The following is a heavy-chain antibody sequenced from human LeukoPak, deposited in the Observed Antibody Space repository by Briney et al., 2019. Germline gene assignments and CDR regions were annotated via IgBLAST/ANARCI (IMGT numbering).Heavy chain of an antibody. V-gene: IGHV3-9*01. Sequence: PGRSLRLSCAASGFTFDDYGMHWVRQAPGKGLEWVSGIGWNGGSVGYADSVKGRFTISRDNAKNSLYLQMNSLRAEDTAVYYCAKKNGAAGTRNGMDVWGQGTTVSVFS. D-gene: IGHD6-13*01. CDR1: GFTFDDYG. CDR3: AKKNGAAGTRNGMDV. J-gene: IGHJ6*02. CDR2: IGWNGGSV.